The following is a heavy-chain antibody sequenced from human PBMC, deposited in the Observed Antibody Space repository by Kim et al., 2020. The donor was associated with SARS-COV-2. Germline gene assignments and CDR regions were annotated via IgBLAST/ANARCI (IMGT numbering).Heavy chain of an antibody. D-gene: IGHD6-19*01. Sequence: GGSLRLSCAASGFTFGDYAMHWVRQAPGKGLEWVSGISWNSGSIGYADSVKGRFTISRDNAKNSLYLQMNSLRAEDTALYYCAKDTYSSGWHDGGYMDVWGKGTTVTVSS. J-gene: IGHJ6*03. V-gene: IGHV3-9*01. CDR1: GFTFGDYA. CDR3: AKDTYSSGWHDGGYMDV. CDR2: ISWNSGSI.